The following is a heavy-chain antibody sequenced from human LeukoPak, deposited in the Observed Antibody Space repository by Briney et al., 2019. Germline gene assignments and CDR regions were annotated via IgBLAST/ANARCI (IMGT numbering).Heavy chain of an antibody. V-gene: IGHV3-30-3*01. D-gene: IGHD3-10*01. J-gene: IGHJ6*02. CDR3: ASLPRPGSGSLGWGLNYYHYYGMDV. Sequence: GGSLRLSCAASGFTFSSYAMHWVRQAPGKGLEWVAVISYDGSNKYYADSVKGRFTISRDNSKNTLYLQMNSLRAEDTAVYYCASLPRPGSGSLGWGLNYYHYYGMDVWGQGTTVTVSS. CDR2: ISYDGSNK. CDR1: GFTFSSYA.